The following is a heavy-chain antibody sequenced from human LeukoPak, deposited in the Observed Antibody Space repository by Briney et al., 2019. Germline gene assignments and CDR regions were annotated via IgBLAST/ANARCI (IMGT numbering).Heavy chain of an antibody. CDR3: AKGLDTAMVRRPFDY. V-gene: IGHV3-30*18. J-gene: IGHJ4*02. CDR1: GLTLSSYA. CDR2: ISYDGSNK. Sequence: PGGSLRLSCAASGLTLSSYAMSWVRQAPGKGLEWVAVISYDGSNKYYADSVKGRFTIPRDNSKNTLYLQMNSLRAEDTAVYYCAKGLDTAMVRRPFDYWGQGTLVTVSS. D-gene: IGHD5-18*01.